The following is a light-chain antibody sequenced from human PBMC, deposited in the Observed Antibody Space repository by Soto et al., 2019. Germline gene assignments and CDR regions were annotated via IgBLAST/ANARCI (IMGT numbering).Light chain of an antibody. V-gene: IGLV6-57*03. CDR2: EDN. J-gene: IGLJ3*02. CDR1: SGSIASNY. CDR3: HSYESNNVV. Sequence: NFMLTQPHSVSESPGKTVIITCTRSSGSIASNYVQWYQQRPGSAPTIVIYEDNQRPSGVPDRFSGSVDSSSNSASLTISGLKTEDKADYYCHSYESNNVVFGGGTKVTVL.